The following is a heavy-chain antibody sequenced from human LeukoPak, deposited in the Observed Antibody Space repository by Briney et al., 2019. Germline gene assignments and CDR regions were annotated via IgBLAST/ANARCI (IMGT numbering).Heavy chain of an antibody. CDR3: TRRVSATRWFDP. Sequence: PGGSLRLSCAASGFTLSSHWMHWVRQAPGRGVVWVSRINSDGSTTNYADSVKGRFTISRDNAENTLYLQMNSLRVEDTAVYYCTRRVSATRWFDPWGQGTLVTVSS. D-gene: IGHD2-15*01. CDR1: GFTLSSHW. CDR2: INSDGSTT. V-gene: IGHV3-74*01. J-gene: IGHJ5*02.